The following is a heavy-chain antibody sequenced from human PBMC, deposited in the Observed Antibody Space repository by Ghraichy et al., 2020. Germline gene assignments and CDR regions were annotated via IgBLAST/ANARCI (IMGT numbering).Heavy chain of an antibody. CDR1: GFTFSSYA. J-gene: IGHJ4*02. D-gene: IGHD3-22*01. V-gene: IGHV3-23*01. CDR3: AKEPSGYYDSSGYWVY. Sequence: GSLRLSCAASGFTFSSYAMSWVRQAPGKGLEWVSAISGSGGSTYYADSVKGRFTISRDNSKNTLYLQMNSLRAEDTAVYYCAKEPSGYYDSSGYWVYWGQGTLVTVSS. CDR2: ISGSGGST.